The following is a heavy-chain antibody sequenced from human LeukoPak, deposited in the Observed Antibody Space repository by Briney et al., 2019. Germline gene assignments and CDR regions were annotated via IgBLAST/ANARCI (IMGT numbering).Heavy chain of an antibody. CDR3: ARGLLVGATSFDY. V-gene: IGHV3-30-3*01. CDR2: ISYDGSNK. CDR1: GFTFSSYA. D-gene: IGHD1-26*01. Sequence: GRSLRLSCAASGFTFSSYAMHWVRQAPGKGLEWVAVISYDGSNKYYADSVKGRFTISRDNSKNTLYLQMNSLRAEDTAVYYCARGLLVGATSFDYWGQGTLVTVSS. J-gene: IGHJ4*02.